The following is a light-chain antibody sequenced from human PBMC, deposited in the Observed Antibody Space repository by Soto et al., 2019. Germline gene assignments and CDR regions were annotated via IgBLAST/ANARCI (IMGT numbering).Light chain of an antibody. J-gene: IGLJ1*01. CDR2: SNN. V-gene: IGLV1-44*01. Sequence: QSVLTQPPSASGTPGQRVIISCSGSSSHIGSNTVNWYQQLPGTDPTLLIYSNNHRPSGVPDRFSCSDSGTSASLAISGLRSEDEADYYCSARDYTLNGRYVFGTGTKLTVL. CDR1: SSHIGSNT. CDR3: SARDYTLNGRYV.